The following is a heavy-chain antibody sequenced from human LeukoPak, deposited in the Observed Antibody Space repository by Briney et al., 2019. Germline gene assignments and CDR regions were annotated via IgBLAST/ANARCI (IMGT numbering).Heavy chain of an antibody. CDR2: IYTSGST. Sequence: SETLSLTCTVSGGSISSYYWNWIRQPAGKGLEWIGRIYTSGSTNYNPSLKSRVTMSVDTSKNQFSLKLSSVTAADTAVYYCAREGITIFGVVILSDYYYYMDVWGKGTTVTVSS. CDR3: AREGITIFGVVILSDYYYYMDV. J-gene: IGHJ6*03. D-gene: IGHD3-3*01. V-gene: IGHV4-4*07. CDR1: GGSISSYY.